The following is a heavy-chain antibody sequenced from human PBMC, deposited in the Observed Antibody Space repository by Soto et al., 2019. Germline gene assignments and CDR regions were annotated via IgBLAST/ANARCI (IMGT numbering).Heavy chain of an antibody. J-gene: IGHJ4*02. CDR3: QRLGGDGSPPGDY. CDR2: IIPIFGTA. CDR1: GGTFSSYA. Sequence: ASVKVSCKASGGTFSSYAISWVRQAPGQGLEWMGGIIPIFGTANYAQKFQGRVTITADESTSTAYMELSSLAAEDTGVYHCQRLGGDGSPPGDYGGGGTLVTVPS. D-gene: IGHD3-16*01. V-gene: IGHV1-69*13.